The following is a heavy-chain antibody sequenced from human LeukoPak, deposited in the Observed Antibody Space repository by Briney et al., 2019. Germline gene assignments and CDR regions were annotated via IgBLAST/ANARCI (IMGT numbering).Heavy chain of an antibody. Sequence: GSLRLSCAASGFTFDEYTMHWVRQAPGKGLEWVSLISWNGARIHYGDSVKGRFTISRDNSKNSLYLQMNSLRTEDTALYYCVKDLVAASENVRGWYPMDYWGQGTLVTVSS. J-gene: IGHJ4*02. D-gene: IGHD6-19*01. CDR1: GFTFDEYT. CDR3: VKDLVAASENVRGWYPMDY. CDR2: ISWNGARI. V-gene: IGHV3-43*01.